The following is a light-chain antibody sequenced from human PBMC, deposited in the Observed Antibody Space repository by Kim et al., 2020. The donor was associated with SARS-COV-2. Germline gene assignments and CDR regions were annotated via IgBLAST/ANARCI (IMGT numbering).Light chain of an antibody. J-gene: IGKJ2*01. Sequence: VSPGESATLSCRASQSVSSNLAWYQQKPGQAPRLLIYGASTRATGIPARFSGSGSGTEFTLTISSLQSEDFAVYYCQQYNNWPPGTFGQGTKLEIK. V-gene: IGKV3-15*01. CDR3: QQYNNWPPGT. CDR2: GAS. CDR1: QSVSSN.